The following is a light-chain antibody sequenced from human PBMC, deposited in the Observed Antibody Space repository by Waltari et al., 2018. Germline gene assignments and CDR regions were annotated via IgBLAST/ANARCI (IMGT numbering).Light chain of an antibody. J-gene: IGLJ3*02. V-gene: IGLV4-69*01. CDR3: QTGGHGTWV. CDR2: VNSDGSH. CDR1: SGHSTNV. Sequence: QLVLTQSPSASASLGASVKLTCTLSSGHSTNVIAWLQKRPEKGPRYLMKVNSDGSHNKGDEIPDRFSGSSSGAERYLPISSLPAADEADYFGQTGGHGTWVFGGGTKLTVL.